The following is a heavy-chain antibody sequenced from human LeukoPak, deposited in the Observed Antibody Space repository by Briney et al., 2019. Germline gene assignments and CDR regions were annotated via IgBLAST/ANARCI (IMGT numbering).Heavy chain of an antibody. V-gene: IGHV4-39*02. Sequence: PSETLSLTCAVSGGSISSSSYYWGWSRQPPGRGVEWVGSIYYSGSTYYNPSLNSRVTISVDTSKNQFSLKLSSVTAADTTVYYCARDSSGSSNWFDPWGQGTLVTVSS. D-gene: IGHD3-22*01. J-gene: IGHJ5*02. CDR3: ARDSSGSSNWFDP. CDR2: IYYSGST. CDR1: GGSISSSSYY.